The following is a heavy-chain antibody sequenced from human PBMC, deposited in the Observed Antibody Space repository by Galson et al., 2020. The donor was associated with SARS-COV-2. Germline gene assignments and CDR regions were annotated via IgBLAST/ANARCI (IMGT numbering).Heavy chain of an antibody. J-gene: IGHJ2*01. D-gene: IGHD5-12*01. CDR3: ARGDGYKISYWYFDV. V-gene: IGHV4-59*01. CDR1: GGSISRNY. Sequence: SETLSLTCSVSGGSISRNYWNWVRQPPGKGLEWIGFMDDGGSTTYNPSFKSRVTISVDRSRNQFSLNLNSVTTADTAVYYCARGDGYKISYWYFDVWGRGTLVTVSS. CDR2: MDDGGST.